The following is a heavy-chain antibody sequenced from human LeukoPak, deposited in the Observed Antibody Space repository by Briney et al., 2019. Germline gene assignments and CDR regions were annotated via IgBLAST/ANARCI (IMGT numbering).Heavy chain of an antibody. Sequence: PSETLSLTCAVYGGSFSRYYWTWIRQPPGKGLEWIGYIYYSGSTNYNPSLKSRVTISVDTSKNQFSLKLSSVTAADTAVYYCARAGRGYNYGFVPSELDYYYYYMDVWGKGTTVTVSS. V-gene: IGHV4-59*01. D-gene: IGHD5-18*01. J-gene: IGHJ6*03. CDR1: GGSFSRYY. CDR2: IYYSGST. CDR3: ARAGRGYNYGFVPSELDYYYYYMDV.